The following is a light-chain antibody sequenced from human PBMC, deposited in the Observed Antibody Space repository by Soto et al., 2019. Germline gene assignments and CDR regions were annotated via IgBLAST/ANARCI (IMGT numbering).Light chain of an antibody. CDR1: SSYIGAGYD. Sequence: QAVVTQPPSVSGAPGQRVTIYCTGSSSYIGAGYDVHWYQQLPGTAPKLLIYANTNRPSGVPDRFSGSKSGTSASLAITGLQAEDEADYYCQSYDDSLGGHVIFGGGTKLTVL. CDR2: ANT. J-gene: IGLJ2*01. V-gene: IGLV1-40*01. CDR3: QSYDDSLGGHVI.